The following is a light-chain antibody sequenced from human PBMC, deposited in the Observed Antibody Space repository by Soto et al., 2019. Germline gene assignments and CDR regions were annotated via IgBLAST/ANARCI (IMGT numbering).Light chain of an antibody. CDR3: QQYETYPYT. Sequence: DIQMTQSPSTLSASVGDRVTITCRASQSISTWLAWYQLQPGKAPKFLVYDAYSLESGVPSRFSGSGSETEFTLTISNLQPDDFATYYCQQYETYPYTFGQGTKL. CDR2: DAY. CDR1: QSISTW. V-gene: IGKV1-5*01. J-gene: IGKJ2*01.